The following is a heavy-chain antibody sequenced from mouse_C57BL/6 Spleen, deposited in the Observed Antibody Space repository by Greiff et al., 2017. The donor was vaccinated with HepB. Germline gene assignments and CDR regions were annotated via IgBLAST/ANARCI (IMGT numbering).Heavy chain of an antibody. CDR1: GYAFTNYL. Sequence: VQLQQSGAELVRPGTSVKVSCKASGYAFTNYLIEWVKQRPGQGLEWIGVINPGSGGTNYNEKFKGKATLTADKSSSTAYMQLSSLTSEDSAVYFCARLGHYVDYWGQGTTLTVSS. CDR2: INPGSGGT. V-gene: IGHV1-54*01. J-gene: IGHJ2*01. D-gene: IGHD3-3*01. CDR3: ARLGHYVDY.